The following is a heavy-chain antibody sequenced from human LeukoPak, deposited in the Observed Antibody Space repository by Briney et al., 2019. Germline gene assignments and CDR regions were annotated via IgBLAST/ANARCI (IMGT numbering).Heavy chain of an antibody. V-gene: IGHV3-48*04. CDR1: GFTFSSYS. Sequence: GGSLRLSCAASGFTFSSYSMNWVRQAPGKGLEWVSYISSSSSTIYYADPVKGRFTISRDNAKNSLYLQMNSLRAEDTAVYYCARDFDLWGRGTLVTVSS. CDR3: ARDFDL. J-gene: IGHJ2*01. CDR2: ISSSSSTI.